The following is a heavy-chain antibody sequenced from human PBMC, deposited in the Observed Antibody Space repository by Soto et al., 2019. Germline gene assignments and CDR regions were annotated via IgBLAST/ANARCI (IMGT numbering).Heavy chain of an antibody. CDR3: AADWSNRPFDF. D-gene: IGHD3-3*01. Sequence: QMQLMQSGPEVKKPGTSVKVSCKASGFTLTSADVQWVRQTRGQRLEWIGWIVGGSGSTNYAQQFQGRLAITRDMCTSTVYMELSSLRSEDTAVYYCAADWSNRPFDFWGQGTLVTVSS. CDR1: GFTLTSAD. J-gene: IGHJ4*02. CDR2: IVGGSGST. V-gene: IGHV1-58*01.